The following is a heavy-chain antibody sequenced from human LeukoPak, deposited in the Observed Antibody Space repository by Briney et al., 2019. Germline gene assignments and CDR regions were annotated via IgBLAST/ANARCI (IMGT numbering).Heavy chain of an antibody. CDR3: AREGEVGTTWSWFDP. Sequence: SQTLSLTCAISGDSVSSNSAAWIWIRQSPSRGLERLGRTYYRSKWYNHYAVSVRGRITITPDTSKSQFALQLNSVTPEDTAVYYCAREGEVGTTWSWFDPWGQGTLVTVSS. D-gene: IGHD1-26*01. CDR2: TYYRSKWYN. J-gene: IGHJ5*02. V-gene: IGHV6-1*01. CDR1: GDSVSSNSAA.